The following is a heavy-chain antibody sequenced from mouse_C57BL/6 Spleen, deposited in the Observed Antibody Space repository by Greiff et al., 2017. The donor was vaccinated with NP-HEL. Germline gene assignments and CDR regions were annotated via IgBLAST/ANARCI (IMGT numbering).Heavy chain of an antibody. D-gene: IGHD4-1*01. CDR2: IWSGGST. CDR1: GFSLTSYG. CDR3: ASGETGTDAMDY. Sequence: VHLVESGPGLVQPSQSLSITCTVSGFSLTSYGVHWVRQSPGKGLEWLGVIWSGGSTDYNAAFISRLSISKDNSKSQVFFKMNSLQADDTAIYYCASGETGTDAMDYWGQGTSVTVSS. V-gene: IGHV2-2*01. J-gene: IGHJ4*01.